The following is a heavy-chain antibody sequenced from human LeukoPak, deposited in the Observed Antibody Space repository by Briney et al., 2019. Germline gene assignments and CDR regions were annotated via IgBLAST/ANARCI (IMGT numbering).Heavy chain of an antibody. D-gene: IGHD4-17*01. CDR2: ISGSGGST. CDR1: GFTFSSYS. J-gene: IGHJ1*01. Sequence: GGSLRLSCAASGFTFSSYSMSWVRQPPGKGLEGVSAISGSGGSTYYADSVKGRFTISRDNSKNTLYLQMNSLRAEDTAVYYCASVTVTAAYFQHWGQGTLVTVSS. V-gene: IGHV3-23*01. CDR3: ASVTVTAAYFQH.